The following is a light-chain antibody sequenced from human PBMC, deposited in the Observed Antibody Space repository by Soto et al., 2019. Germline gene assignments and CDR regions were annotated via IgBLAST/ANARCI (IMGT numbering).Light chain of an antibody. CDR2: EAS. Sequence: DIQMTQSPSTLSASVGDRVTITCRASQSISTWLAWYQQKPGKAPKVLIYEASKLESGVPARFRGSGSGTDFTFTISSLQPEDVATYFCQHYVNLPLTFGGGTKVDIK. CDR3: QHYVNLPLT. J-gene: IGKJ4*01. CDR1: QSISTW. V-gene: IGKV1-5*01.